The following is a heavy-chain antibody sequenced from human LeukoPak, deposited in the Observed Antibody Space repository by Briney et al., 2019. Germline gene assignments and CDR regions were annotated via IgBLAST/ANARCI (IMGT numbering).Heavy chain of an antibody. V-gene: IGHV4-39*01. CDR1: GGSISSNSYY. Sequence: SETLSLTCTVSGGSISSNSYYWGWIRQPPGKGLEWIGSIYYSGNSYYNPSLKSRVTISVDTSKNQFSLKLSSVTAADTAVYYCARGDYGSTLFSYWGQGTLVTVSS. CDR3: ARGDYGSTLFSY. D-gene: IGHD4-23*01. CDR2: IYYSGNS. J-gene: IGHJ4*02.